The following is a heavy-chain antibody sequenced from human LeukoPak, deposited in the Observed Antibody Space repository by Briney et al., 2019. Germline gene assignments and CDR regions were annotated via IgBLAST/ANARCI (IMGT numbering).Heavy chain of an antibody. CDR1: GFTFTSYA. Sequence: GGSLRLSCAASGFTFTSYAFHRFRQAPGKGLEGVAAIIYDGGNKLYADPVKGRYTIFRDNSTNTVYLQMTSMRAEDAAVFFCARVDSSGWLIYGIGVWGQGTTVIVSS. CDR2: IIYDGGNK. V-gene: IGHV3-30-3*01. D-gene: IGHD6-19*01. J-gene: IGHJ6*02. CDR3: ARVDSSGWLIYGIGV.